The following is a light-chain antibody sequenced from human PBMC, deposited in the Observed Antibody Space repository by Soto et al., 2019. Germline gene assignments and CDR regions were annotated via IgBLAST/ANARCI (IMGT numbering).Light chain of an antibody. V-gene: IGKV3-15*01. J-gene: IGKJ1*01. CDR1: QSVSSN. CDR3: QQYNNFWT. Sequence: EIVMTQSPVILSVSPGETATLSCRASQSVSSNLAWYQQKPGQAPRLLIYGASTRATDIPARFSGSGSGTEFNLTISSLQSEDFAVYYWQQYNNFWTFGQGTKVEIK. CDR2: GAS.